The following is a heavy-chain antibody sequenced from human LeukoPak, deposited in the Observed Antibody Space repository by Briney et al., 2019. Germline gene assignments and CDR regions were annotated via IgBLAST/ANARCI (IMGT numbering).Heavy chain of an antibody. Sequence: GGSLRLSCAASGFTFSSYWMTWVRQAPGKGLEWVANIRGDGSERFYVGYLKGRFTISRDNAKNSLYLQMNSLRAEDTAVYYCAKTHSSSWRDYFDYWGQGTLVTVSS. V-gene: IGHV3-7*01. CDR1: GFTFSSYW. CDR2: IRGDGSER. CDR3: AKTHSSSWRDYFDY. J-gene: IGHJ4*02. D-gene: IGHD6-13*01.